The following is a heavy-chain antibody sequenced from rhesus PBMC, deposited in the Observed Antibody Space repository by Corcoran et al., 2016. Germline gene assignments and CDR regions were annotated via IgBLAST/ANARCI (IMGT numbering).Heavy chain of an antibody. J-gene: IGHJ4*01. V-gene: IGHV1-138*01. CDR1: GYTFTDYY. CDR2: INPQTGGT. D-gene: IGHD2-8*01. Sequence: QVQLVQSGAEVKKPGASVRGSCKASGYTFTDYYIQRVRPAPGQGLEWVGRINPQTGGTDYAQKFQYRVTMTRETATSTAYMELSSLRSEDTAVYYCARDHCSGGVCYVPDYWGQGVLVTVSS. CDR3: ARDHCSGGVCYVPDY.